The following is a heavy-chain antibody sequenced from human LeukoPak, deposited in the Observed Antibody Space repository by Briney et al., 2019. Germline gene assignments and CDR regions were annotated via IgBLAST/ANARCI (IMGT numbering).Heavy chain of an antibody. V-gene: IGHV3-11*01. CDR2: ISSSGSTT. Sequence: GGSLRLSCAASGFTFSDYYMSWIRQAPGKGLEWVSYISSSGSTTYYADSVKGRFTISRDNAKNSLYLQMNSLRAEDTAVYYCARGLSRTGVVVITTAPVGNWGQGTLVTVSS. CDR3: ARGLSRTGVVVITTAPVGN. D-gene: IGHD3-22*01. CDR1: GFTFSDYY. J-gene: IGHJ4*02.